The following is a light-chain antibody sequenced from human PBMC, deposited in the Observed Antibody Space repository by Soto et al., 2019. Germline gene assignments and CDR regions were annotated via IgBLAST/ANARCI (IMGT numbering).Light chain of an antibody. J-gene: IGLJ1*01. CDR3: SSYTSSSTYV. CDR2: DVS. V-gene: IGLV2-14*01. Sequence: QSVLTQPASVSGSPGQSITISCTGTSSDVGGYNYFSWYQQHPGKAPKLMIYDVSNRPSGVSNRFSGSKSGNTASLTISGLQAEDEADYYCSSYTSSSTYVFGTGTKVTVL. CDR1: SSDVGGYNY.